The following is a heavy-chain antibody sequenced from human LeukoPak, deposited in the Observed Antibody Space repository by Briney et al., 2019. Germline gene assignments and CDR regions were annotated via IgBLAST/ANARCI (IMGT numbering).Heavy chain of an antibody. J-gene: IGHJ5*02. V-gene: IGHV1-69*13. CDR1: GYTFTGYY. CDR3: AREEKWLTPFLDR. CDR2: IIPMFGRT. Sequence: SVKVSCKASGYTFTGYYMHWVRQAPGQGLEWMGRIIPMFGRTNYAQKFQGRVTITADESTTTTYMELSGLRSEDTAVYYCAREEKWLTPFLDRWGQGTLVTVSS. D-gene: IGHD6-19*01.